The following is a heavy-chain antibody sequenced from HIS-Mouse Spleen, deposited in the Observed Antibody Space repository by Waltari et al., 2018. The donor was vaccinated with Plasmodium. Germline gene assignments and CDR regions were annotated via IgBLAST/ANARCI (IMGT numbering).Heavy chain of an antibody. D-gene: IGHD1-7*01. Sequence: QLQLQESGPGLVKPSETLSLACTVSGGSISSSSYSWGWLRQPPGKGLEWLGSIYYSGSTYYTPSLKSRVTISVDTSKNQFSLKLSSVTAADTAVYYCARDRITGTSYFDYWGQGTLVTVSS. V-gene: IGHV4-39*07. CDR1: GGSISSSSYS. CDR2: IYYSGST. J-gene: IGHJ4*02. CDR3: ARDRITGTSYFDY.